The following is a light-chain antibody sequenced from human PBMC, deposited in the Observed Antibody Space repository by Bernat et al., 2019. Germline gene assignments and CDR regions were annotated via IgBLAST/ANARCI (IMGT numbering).Light chain of an antibody. J-gene: IGKJ1*01. CDR3: QQYDTSRAN. CDR1: QSVSSSY. Sequence: EIVLTQSPGTLSLSPGERATLSCKASQSVSSSYLAWYQQKPGQAPRLLIYGGSNRAAGIPDRFSGSGSGTDFTLTINRLEPEDFAVYFCQQYDTSRANFGQGTKVEIK. CDR2: GGS. V-gene: IGKV3-20*01.